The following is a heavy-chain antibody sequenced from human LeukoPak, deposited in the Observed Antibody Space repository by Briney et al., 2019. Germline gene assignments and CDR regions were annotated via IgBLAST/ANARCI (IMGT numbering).Heavy chain of an antibody. CDR1: GYTFTSYG. J-gene: IGHJ6*02. V-gene: IGHV1-18*01. CDR2: ISAYNGNT. D-gene: IGHD6-13*01. Sequence: ASVKVSCKASGYTFTSYGISWVRQAPGQGLEWMGWISAYNGNTNYAQKLQGRVTMTTDTSTSTAYMELRSLRSDDTAVYYCAILPYSSSWYGGDYYYYYGMDVWGQGTTVTVSS. CDR3: AILPYSSSWYGGDYYYYYGMDV.